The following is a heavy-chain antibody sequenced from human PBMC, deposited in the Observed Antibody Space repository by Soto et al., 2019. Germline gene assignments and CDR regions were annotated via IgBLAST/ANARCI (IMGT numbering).Heavy chain of an antibody. CDR1: GFTFSSYD. J-gene: IGHJ3*02. CDR3: AKEIKTVVVVISSDAFDM. Sequence: EVQLLESGGGLVHPGGSLRLSCAASGFTFSSYDMSWVRQAPGKGLEWVSTISGTGSSTYYADSVKGRFTSSRDNSKNTLYRQMNSLRAEDTAVYYCAKEIKTVVVVISSDAFDMWGQGTMVTVSS. D-gene: IGHD3-22*01. CDR2: ISGTGSST. V-gene: IGHV3-23*01.